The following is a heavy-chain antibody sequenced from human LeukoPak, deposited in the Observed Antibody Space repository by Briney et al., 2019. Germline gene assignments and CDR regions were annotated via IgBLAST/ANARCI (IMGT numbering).Heavy chain of an antibody. Sequence: GGSLRLSCADSGFTFSTYVMSWVRQAPGKGLEWISTISGGGSSTYYADSVKGRFTISRDNSKNTLYLQMNSLRAGDTAVYYCAKRESSGKYFDYWGQGTLVTASS. CDR1: GFTFSTYV. D-gene: IGHD6-19*01. J-gene: IGHJ4*02. CDR2: ISGGGSST. CDR3: AKRESSGKYFDY. V-gene: IGHV3-23*01.